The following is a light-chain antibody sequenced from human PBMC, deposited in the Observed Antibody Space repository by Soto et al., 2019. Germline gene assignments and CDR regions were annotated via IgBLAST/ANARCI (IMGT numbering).Light chain of an antibody. Sequence: QSALTQPASVSGSPGQSITISCTGTSSDVGSYNLVSWYQHHPGKAPKFIIYEDNKRPSGVSNRFSGSKSGNTASLTISGLQAKDEADYYCCAFVRSNALLFGGGTKVTVL. CDR3: CAFVRSNALL. J-gene: IGLJ2*01. CDR2: EDN. CDR1: SSDVGSYNL. V-gene: IGLV2-23*01.